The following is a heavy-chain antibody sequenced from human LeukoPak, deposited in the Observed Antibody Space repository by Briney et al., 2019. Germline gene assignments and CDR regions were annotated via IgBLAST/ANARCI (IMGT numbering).Heavy chain of an antibody. D-gene: IGHD3-10*01. CDR2: INPNSGGT. CDR3: ARDRYYYGSGSYYYYYMDV. J-gene: IGHJ6*03. Sequence: ASVKVSCKASGYTFTGYYMHWVRQAPGQGLEWMGWINPNSGGTNYAQKFQGRVTMTRDTSISTAYMELSRLRSDDTAVYYCARDRYYYGSGSYYYYYMDVWGKGTTVTISS. V-gene: IGHV1-2*02. CDR1: GYTFTGYY.